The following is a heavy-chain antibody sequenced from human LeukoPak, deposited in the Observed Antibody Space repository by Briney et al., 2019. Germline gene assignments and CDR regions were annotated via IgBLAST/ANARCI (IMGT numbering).Heavy chain of an antibody. J-gene: IGHJ3*02. CDR2: INPNSGGT. CDR1: GYTFTGYY. V-gene: IGHV1-2*02. Sequence: ASVKVSCKASGYTFTGYYMHWVRQAPGQGLEWMGWINPNSGGTNYAQKFQGRVTMTRDTSISTAYMELSRLRSDDTAVYYCARGYYYDSSGPFYAFDIWGQGTMVTVSS. CDR3: ARGYYYDSSGPFYAFDI. D-gene: IGHD3-22*01.